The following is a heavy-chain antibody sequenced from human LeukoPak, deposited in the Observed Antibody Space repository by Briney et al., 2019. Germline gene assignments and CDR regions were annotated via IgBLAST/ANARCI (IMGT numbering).Heavy chain of an antibody. CDR1: GGSISSYY. J-gene: IGHJ4*02. CDR3: ARAPGYGGTYYFDY. CDR2: IYYSGST. Sequence: SETLSLTCTVSGGSISSYYWSWIRQPPGKGLEWIGYIYYSGSTNYNPSLKSRVTISVDTSKNQFSLKLSSVTAADTAVYYCARAPGYGGTYYFDYWGQGALVTVSS. V-gene: IGHV4-59*01. D-gene: IGHD2-2*03.